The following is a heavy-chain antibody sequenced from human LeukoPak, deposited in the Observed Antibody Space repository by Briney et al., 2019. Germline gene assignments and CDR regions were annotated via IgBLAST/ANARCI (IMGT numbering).Heavy chain of an antibody. Sequence: GGALRLSCSASGFTFSTYGMSWVRQAPGKGLEWVSAISGSGSYTDYADSVKGRFTISKDNSKNTLYMRMSSLRAEDTAVYYCAKRRYDSSGHFDSWGQGTLVTVSS. CDR3: AKRRYDSSGHFDS. D-gene: IGHD3-22*01. CDR1: GFTFSTYG. J-gene: IGHJ4*02. CDR2: ISGSGSYT. V-gene: IGHV3-23*01.